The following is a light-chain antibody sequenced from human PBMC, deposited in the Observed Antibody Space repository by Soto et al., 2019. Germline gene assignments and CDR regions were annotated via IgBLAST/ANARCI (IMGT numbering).Light chain of an antibody. CDR3: QQYGSSPRT. V-gene: IGKV3-20*01. Sequence: SVLTQSPATLSVSPGERATLFCRASQSVSSSYLAWYQQKPGQAPRLLIYGASSRATGIPDRFSGSGSGTDFTLAISRLEPEDFAVYYCQQYGSSPRTFGQGTKVDIK. CDR2: GAS. J-gene: IGKJ1*01. CDR1: QSVSSSY.